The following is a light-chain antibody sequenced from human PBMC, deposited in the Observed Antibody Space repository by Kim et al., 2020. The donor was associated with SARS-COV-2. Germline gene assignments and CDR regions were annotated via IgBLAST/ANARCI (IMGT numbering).Light chain of an antibody. V-gene: IGKV1-39*01. J-gene: IGKJ4*01. CDR3: QQSYTLPLT. CDR2: GAS. Sequence: ASVGDSVTIICRASQYISNYLNWYQQEPGKVPKLLIYGASNLRGGIPSRFSGSGSGTDFTLTIRGLQPEDFGTYYCQQSYTLPLTFGGGTKVDIK. CDR1: QYISNY.